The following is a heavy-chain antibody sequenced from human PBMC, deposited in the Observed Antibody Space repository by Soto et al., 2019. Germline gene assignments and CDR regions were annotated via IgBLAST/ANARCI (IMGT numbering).Heavy chain of an antibody. V-gene: IGHV4-61*01. J-gene: IGHJ4*02. D-gene: IGHD3-16*02. Sequence: SETLSLTCTVSGGSVSSGSYYWSWIRQPPGKGLEWVGYIHYSGSANYSPSLKSRVTISIDTSKNQFSLNLSSVTAADTAVYYCARLEYYDYVWGSYRSPYYFDYWGQGTLVTVSS. CDR2: IHYSGSA. CDR3: ARLEYYDYVWGSYRSPYYFDY. CDR1: GGSVSSGSYY.